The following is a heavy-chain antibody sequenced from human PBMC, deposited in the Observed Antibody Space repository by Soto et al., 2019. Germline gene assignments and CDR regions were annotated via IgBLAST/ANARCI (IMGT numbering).Heavy chain of an antibody. CDR2: ISAYNGNT. Sequence: QVQLVQSGAEVKKPGASVKVSCKASGYTFTSYGISWVRQAPGQGLEWMGWISAYNGNTNYAQKLQGRVTMTTDTATSTAYMELRSLRSDDTAVYYCARGGIVVVVAATQGWFDPWGQGTLVTVSS. J-gene: IGHJ5*02. CDR3: ARGGIVVVVAATQGWFDP. D-gene: IGHD2-15*01. CDR1: GYTFTSYG. V-gene: IGHV1-18*01.